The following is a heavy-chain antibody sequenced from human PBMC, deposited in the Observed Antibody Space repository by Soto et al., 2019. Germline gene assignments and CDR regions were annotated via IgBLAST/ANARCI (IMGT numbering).Heavy chain of an antibody. V-gene: IGHV4-30-4*01. CDR1: NGSISSGDYY. CDR2: IYYSGST. D-gene: IGHD2-15*01. CDR3: ARVPGYCSGGSCFNWFDP. Sequence: FLTLSLTCPVSNGSISSGDYYRSLLLQPPLKGLEWIGYIYYSGSTYYNPSLKSRVTISVDTSKNQFSLKLSSVTAADTAVYYCARVPGYCSGGSCFNWFDPWGQGTLVTVSS. J-gene: IGHJ5*02.